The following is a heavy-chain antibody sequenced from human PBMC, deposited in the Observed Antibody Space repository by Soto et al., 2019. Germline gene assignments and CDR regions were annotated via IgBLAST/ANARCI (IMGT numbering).Heavy chain of an antibody. CDR1: GGTFSSYT. Sequence: SVKVSCKASGGTFSSYTISWVRQAPGQGLEWMGRIIPILGIANYAQKFQGRVTITADKSTSTAYMELSSLRSEDTAVYYCASYAGYDFIRFDYWGQGTLVTGSS. D-gene: IGHD5-12*01. J-gene: IGHJ4*02. CDR2: IIPILGIA. V-gene: IGHV1-69*02. CDR3: ASYAGYDFIRFDY.